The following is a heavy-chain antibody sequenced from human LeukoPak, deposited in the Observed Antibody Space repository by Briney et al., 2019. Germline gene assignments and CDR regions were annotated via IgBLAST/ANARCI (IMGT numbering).Heavy chain of an antibody. CDR2: IDLKTGDI. CDR1: GYTFIDYW. Sequence: ASVTVSCTGSGYTFIDYWIHWVRQAPGQGLEWVGRIDLKTGDITSAQKFQGRVNMTRDTSSSTTYMDLSGLGTDDTAVYYCARDSPHQRFDYWGEGNLVSVSS. J-gene: IGHJ4*02. CDR3: ARDSPHQRFDY. V-gene: IGHV1-2*02.